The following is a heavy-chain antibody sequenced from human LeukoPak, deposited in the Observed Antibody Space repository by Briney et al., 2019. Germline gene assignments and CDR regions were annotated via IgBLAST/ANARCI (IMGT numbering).Heavy chain of an antibody. Sequence: PGGSLRLSCAASGFTFSSYAMRWVRQAPGKGLEWVAVISYDGSNKYYADSVKGRFTISRDNSKNTLYLQMNSLRAEDTAVYYCARDLGGSSSVFDYWGQGTLVTVSS. CDR1: GFTFSSYA. CDR2: ISYDGSNK. CDR3: ARDLGGSSSVFDY. J-gene: IGHJ4*02. D-gene: IGHD6-6*01. V-gene: IGHV3-30-3*01.